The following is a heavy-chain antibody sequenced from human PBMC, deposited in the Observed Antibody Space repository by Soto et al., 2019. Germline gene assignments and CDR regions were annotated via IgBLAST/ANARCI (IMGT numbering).Heavy chain of an antibody. Sequence: ASVKVSCKASGYTLTSYGISWVRQAPGQGLEWMGWISAYNGNTNYAQKLQGRVTMTTDTSTSTAYMELRSLRSDDTAVYYCARKLTPGYSSGWPLDYWGQGTLVTVSS. CDR1: GYTLTSYG. CDR3: ARKLTPGYSSGWPLDY. D-gene: IGHD6-19*01. V-gene: IGHV1-18*01. CDR2: ISAYNGNT. J-gene: IGHJ4*02.